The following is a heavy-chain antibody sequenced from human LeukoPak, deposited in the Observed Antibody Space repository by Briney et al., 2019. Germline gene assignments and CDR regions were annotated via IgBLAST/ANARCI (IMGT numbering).Heavy chain of an antibody. CDR1: GGSISSYY. V-gene: IGHV4-59*12. D-gene: IGHD3-10*01. CDR3: AREGRGIFNR. J-gene: IGHJ5*02. CDR2: IYYSGTT. Sequence: PSETLSLTCTVSGGSISSYYWSWIRQPPGKGLDWIGYIYYSGTTNYNPSLKSRVTISVDTSKNQFSLKLSSVTAADTAVYYCAREGRGIFNRWGQGTLVTVSS.